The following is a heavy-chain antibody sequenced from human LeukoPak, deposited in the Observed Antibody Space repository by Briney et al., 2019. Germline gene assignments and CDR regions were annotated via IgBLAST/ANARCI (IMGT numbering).Heavy chain of an antibody. D-gene: IGHD3-10*01. J-gene: IGHJ5*02. Sequence: GGSLRLSCAASGFTFSSYAMSWVREAPGKGLEWVSAISGSGGSTYYADSVKGRFTISRDNSKNTLYLQMNSLRAEDTAVYYCASGYGSGSGTWGQGTLVTVSS. V-gene: IGHV3-23*01. CDR2: ISGSGGST. CDR3: ASGYGSGSGT. CDR1: GFTFSSYA.